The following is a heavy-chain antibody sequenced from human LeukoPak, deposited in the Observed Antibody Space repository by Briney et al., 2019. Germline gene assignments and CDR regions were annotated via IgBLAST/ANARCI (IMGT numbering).Heavy chain of an antibody. CDR3: ARHQDVGAIAFDY. CDR2: IYYSGST. J-gene: IGHJ4*02. Sequence: SETLSLTRTVSVGSISSYYWSWIRQPPGKGLEWIGYIYYSGSTTYNPSLKSRVTISVDTSKKQLSLKLSSVTAADTAVYYCARHQDVGAIAFDYWGQGTLVTVSS. V-gene: IGHV4-59*08. D-gene: IGHD1-26*01. CDR1: VGSISSYY.